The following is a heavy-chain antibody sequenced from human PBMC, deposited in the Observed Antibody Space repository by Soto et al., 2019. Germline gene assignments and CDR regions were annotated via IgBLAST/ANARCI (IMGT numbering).Heavy chain of an antibody. CDR2: INAGNGNT. V-gene: IGHV1-3*01. D-gene: IGHD7-27*01. J-gene: IGHJ4*02. CDR1: GYTFTSYA. CDR3: ARGGDANHFDY. Sequence: ASVKVSCKASGYTFTSYAMHWVRQAPGQRLEWMGWINAGNGNTKYSQKFKGRVTITRDTSASTAYMELSSLRSEDTAVYYCARGGDANHFDYWGQGTLVTVSS.